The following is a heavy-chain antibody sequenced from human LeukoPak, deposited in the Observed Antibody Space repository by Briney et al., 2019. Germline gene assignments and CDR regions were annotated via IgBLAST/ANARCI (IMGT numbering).Heavy chain of an antibody. CDR3: ASGGYSYGFDY. CDR2: IYHNGNT. Sequence: PSQTLSLTCAVSGGSISSGGYSWSWIRQPPGTGLEWIGYIYHNGNTYYSPSLKSRVTISVDRSKNQLFLKLSSVTAADTAMYYCASGGYSYGFDYWGQGTLVTVSS. CDR1: GGSISSGGYS. V-gene: IGHV4-30-2*01. D-gene: IGHD5-18*01. J-gene: IGHJ4*02.